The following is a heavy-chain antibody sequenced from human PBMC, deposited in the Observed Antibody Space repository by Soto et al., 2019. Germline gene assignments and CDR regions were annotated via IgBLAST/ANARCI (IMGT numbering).Heavy chain of an antibody. D-gene: IGHD1-20*01. CDR2: IYYSGST. V-gene: IGHV4-31*03. Sequence: QVQLQESGPGLVKPSQTLSLTCTVSGGSISSGGYYWSWIRQHPGKGLEWIGYIYYSGSTYYNPSLKSRVTRSVDTSKNQFSLKLSSVTAADTAVYYCARDNWNTARVDYWGQGTLVTVSS. J-gene: IGHJ4*02. CDR1: GGSISSGGYY. CDR3: ARDNWNTARVDY.